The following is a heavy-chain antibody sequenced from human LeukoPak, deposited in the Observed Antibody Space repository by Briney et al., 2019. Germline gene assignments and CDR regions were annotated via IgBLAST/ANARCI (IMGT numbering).Heavy chain of an antibody. CDR1: GFTFSSYW. J-gene: IGHJ4*02. CDR2: INHNGNVN. CDR3: ARVPHMSGWYSDS. Sequence: GGSLRLSCAASGFTFSSYWMNWARQAPGKGLEWVASINHNGNVNYYVDSVKGRFTISRDNAKNSLYLQMSNLRAEDTAVYYCARVPHMSGWYSDSWGQGTLVTVSS. V-gene: IGHV3-7*03. D-gene: IGHD6-19*01.